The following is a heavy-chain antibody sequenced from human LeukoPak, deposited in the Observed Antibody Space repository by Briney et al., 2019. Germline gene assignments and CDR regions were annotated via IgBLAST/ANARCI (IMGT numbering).Heavy chain of an antibody. D-gene: IGHD3-22*01. CDR1: GVSFSNDE. Sequence: GGSLRLSCTASGVSFSNDEMDWVREAPGEGLEWGSYISSSGGTIFYAESVKGRFTISRDNAKNSMYLQMSSLRAEDTAVYYCAREVTSDSSGYDAFLIWGQGTPVTVSS. CDR3: AREVTSDSSGYDAFLI. V-gene: IGHV3-48*03. CDR2: ISSSGGTI. J-gene: IGHJ3*02.